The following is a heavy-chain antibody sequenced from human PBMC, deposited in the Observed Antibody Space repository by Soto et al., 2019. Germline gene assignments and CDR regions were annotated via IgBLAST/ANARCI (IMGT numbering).Heavy chain of an antibody. Sequence: AGGSLRLSCVASGLTFGSRAMTWVHQAPGEGLQWVSTITDTGGDAKYADSVRGRFVISRDNSKKTLYLQMTSLTAEDSAMYYCARGSTDSYPGSRIFDFWGRGTLVTVSS. CDR2: ITDTGGDA. V-gene: IGHV3-23*01. CDR3: ARGSTDSYPGSRIFDF. J-gene: IGHJ4*02. D-gene: IGHD3-10*01. CDR1: GLTFGSRA.